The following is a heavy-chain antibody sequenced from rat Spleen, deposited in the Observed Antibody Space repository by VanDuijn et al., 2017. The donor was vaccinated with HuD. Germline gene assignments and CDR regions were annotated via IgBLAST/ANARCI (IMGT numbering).Heavy chain of an antibody. D-gene: IGHD1-12*02. Sequence: QVQLKESGPGLVQPSQTLSLTCTVSGFSLNRYHVSWVRQPPGKGLEWMGVMWTGGSTAYNSLLKSRLSISRDISKSQVFLKMNSLQTEDTAMYFCARIYYDGTPGDYWGQGVMVTVSS. CDR2: MWTGGST. V-gene: IGHV2-43*01. CDR3: ARIYYDGTPGDY. CDR1: GFSLNRYH. J-gene: IGHJ2*01.